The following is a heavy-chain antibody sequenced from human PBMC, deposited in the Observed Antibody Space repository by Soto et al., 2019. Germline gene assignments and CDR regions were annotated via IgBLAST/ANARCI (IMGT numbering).Heavy chain of an antibody. J-gene: IGHJ4*02. CDR2: FIPIFGTA. CDR1: GGTFSSSA. Sequence: QVQLGQSVAVLKTPGSSVNVSCKASGGTFSSSAISWVRQAHGQGLEWMGGFIPIFGTAIYEQTFQGRVTITADKATSTAYMELSSLRSEDTAVYYCAIGDYCGQGTLVTFSS. CDR3: AIGDY. V-gene: IGHV1-69*06.